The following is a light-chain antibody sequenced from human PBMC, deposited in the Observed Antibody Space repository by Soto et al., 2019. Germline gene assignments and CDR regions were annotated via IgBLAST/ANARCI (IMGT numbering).Light chain of an antibody. CDR3: QQYDNLPPLT. CDR1: QDISNY. CDR2: DES. V-gene: IGKV1-33*01. Sequence: DIQMTQSPSSLSASVGDRVTITCQASQDISNYLNWYQQKPGKAPKLLIYDESNLETGVPSRFSGSGSGTDFTFTISSLQPEDIATYYCQQYDNLPPLTFGGGTTVDIK. J-gene: IGKJ4*01.